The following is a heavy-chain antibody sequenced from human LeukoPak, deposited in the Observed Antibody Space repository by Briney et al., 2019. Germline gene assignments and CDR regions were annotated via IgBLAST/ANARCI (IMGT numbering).Heavy chain of an antibody. D-gene: IGHD3-22*01. CDR2: IYYSGRT. CDR1: GGSISSYY. Sequence: SETLSLTCTVSGGSISSYYWSWIRQPPGKGLEWIGYIYYSGRTNYNPSLQSRVTISVVTSRNQFFLKLSSVTAADTAVYYCARDSRPAHYYDSSGQDWYFDLWGRGTLVTVSS. J-gene: IGHJ2*01. CDR3: ARDSRPAHYYDSSGQDWYFDL. V-gene: IGHV4-59*01.